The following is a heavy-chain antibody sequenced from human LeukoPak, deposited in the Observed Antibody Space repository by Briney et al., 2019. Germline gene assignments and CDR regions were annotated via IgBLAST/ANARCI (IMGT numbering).Heavy chain of an antibody. CDR1: GYTFTAYY. J-gene: IGHJ4*02. CDR3: ANYKGPFDY. CDR2: INPYSGAT. V-gene: IGHV1-2*02. D-gene: IGHD3-10*01. Sequence: GTSVKVSCKASGYTFTAYYMHWVRQAPGQGLEWMGWINPYSGATNYAQKFQGRVTMTRDTSISTAYMELSRLTSDDTAVYYCANYKGPFDYWGQGTLVTVSS.